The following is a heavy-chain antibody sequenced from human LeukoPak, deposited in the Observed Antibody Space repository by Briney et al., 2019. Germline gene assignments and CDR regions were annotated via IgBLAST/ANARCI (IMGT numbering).Heavy chain of an antibody. J-gene: IGHJ4*02. CDR1: GFTFSNYD. D-gene: IGHD5-24*01. CDR3: ARSFGHGYNLDY. Sequence: GGSLRLSCAASGFTFSNYDMHWVRQAPGKGLEWVASIRYDESDHYYAVSVKGRFTISRDNSKNTLYLQINSLRVEETFIYYCARSFGHGYNLDYWGQGTLVTVSS. CDR2: IRYDESDH. V-gene: IGHV3-30*02.